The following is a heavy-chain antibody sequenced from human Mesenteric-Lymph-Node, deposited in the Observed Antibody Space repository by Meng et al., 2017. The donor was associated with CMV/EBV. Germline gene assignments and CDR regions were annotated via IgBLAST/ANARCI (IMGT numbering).Heavy chain of an antibody. CDR3: AREGSGYTWDY. CDR2: MNPNTGAK. D-gene: IGHD5-12*01. V-gene: IGHV1-2*02. J-gene: IGHJ4*02. Sequence: ASVKVSCKASGYSFTDYYIHWVRQAPGQGPEKMGWMNPNTGAKNYAQKFRGRVTMTRDTSINTAYIELSNLRSDDTAVYYCAREGSGYTWDYWGQGTLVTVSS. CDR1: GYSFTDYY.